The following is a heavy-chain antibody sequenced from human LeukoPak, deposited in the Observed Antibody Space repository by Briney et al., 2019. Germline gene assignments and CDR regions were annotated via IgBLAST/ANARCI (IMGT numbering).Heavy chain of an antibody. CDR3: ARGPRVSGVGLYDILTYHMDV. J-gene: IGHJ6*03. V-gene: IGHV4-61*02. CDR1: GGSISSGSYY. Sequence: SETLSLTCTVSGGSISSGSYYWSWIRQPAGKGLEWSGRIYTSGSTNYNPSLKSRVTISVDTSKNQFSLKLSSVTAADTAVYYCARGPRVSGVGLYDILTYHMDVWGKGTTVTVSS. D-gene: IGHD3-9*01. CDR2: IYTSGST.